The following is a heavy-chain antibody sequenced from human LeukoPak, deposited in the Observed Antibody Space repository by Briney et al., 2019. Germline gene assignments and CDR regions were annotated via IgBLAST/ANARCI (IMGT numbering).Heavy chain of an antibody. Sequence: GGSLRLSWVASGFTFSSYAMSWVSQAPGKGLEWVSAISGSGVTTHYAGFVKGRFSISRDNSKNTLYLQMNSLRAEDTALYYCAKRVVVGATSPYSDFQDWGQGTLVTVSS. CDR2: ISGSGVTT. V-gene: IGHV3-23*01. CDR3: AKRVVVGATSPYSDFQD. J-gene: IGHJ1*01. D-gene: IGHD1-26*01. CDR1: GFTFSSYA.